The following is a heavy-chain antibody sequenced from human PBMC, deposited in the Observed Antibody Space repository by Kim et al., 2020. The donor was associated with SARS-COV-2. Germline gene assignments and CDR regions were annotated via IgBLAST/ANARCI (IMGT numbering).Heavy chain of an antibody. D-gene: IGHD5-18*01. J-gene: IGHJ5*02. Sequence: AQKVLGRVAITADKSQSTAYMELSSRRSEDTAVYYCARDWIQLWTNWFDPWGQGTLVTVSS. V-gene: IGHV1-69*04. CDR3: ARDWIQLWTNWFDP.